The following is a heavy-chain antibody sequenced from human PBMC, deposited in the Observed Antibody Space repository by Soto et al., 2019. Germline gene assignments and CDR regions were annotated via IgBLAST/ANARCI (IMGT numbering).Heavy chain of an antibody. Sequence: PWETLSLTCAVSGGSISSNNWWNWVRQPPGKGLEWIGEIYHTGSTNYNPSLKSRVTISVDKSKDQVSLKLNSVTAADTAVYYCAKRGGSYSPFDYWGQGTLVTVSS. J-gene: IGHJ4*02. CDR1: GGSISSNNW. D-gene: IGHD1-26*01. CDR3: AKRGGSYSPFDY. CDR2: IYHTGST. V-gene: IGHV4-4*02.